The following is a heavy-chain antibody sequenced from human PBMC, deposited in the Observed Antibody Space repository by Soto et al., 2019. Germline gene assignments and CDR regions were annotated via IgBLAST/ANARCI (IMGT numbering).Heavy chain of an antibody. D-gene: IGHD3-10*01. J-gene: IGHJ5*02. V-gene: IGHV3-33*01. CDR1: GFTFSSYG. CDR3: ARDPHYYGSGLFDP. CDR2: IWYDGSNK. Sequence: QVQLVESGGGVVQPGRSLRLSCAASGFTFSSYGMHWVRQAPGKGLEWVAVIWYDGSNKYYADSVKGRFTISRDNSKNTLYLQMNSLRAEDTAVYYCARDPHYYGSGLFDPWGQGTLVTVSS.